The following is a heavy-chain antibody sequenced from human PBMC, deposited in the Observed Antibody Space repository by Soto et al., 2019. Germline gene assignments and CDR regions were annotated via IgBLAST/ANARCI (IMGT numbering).Heavy chain of an antibody. D-gene: IGHD2-2*01. Sequence: KTSETLSLTCSVSGGSISSYYWSWIRQTPGKGLEWIAYIYYSGSTNYNPSLKSRVTISIDTSKNQFSLKLNSVTAADTAVYYCARERYEGRIDYWGQGTVVTVSS. CDR2: IYYSGST. V-gene: IGHV4-59*13. CDR1: GGSISSYY. J-gene: IGHJ4*02. CDR3: ARERYEGRIDY.